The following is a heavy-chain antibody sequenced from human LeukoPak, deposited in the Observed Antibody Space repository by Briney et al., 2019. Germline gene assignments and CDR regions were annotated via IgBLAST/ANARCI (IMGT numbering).Heavy chain of an antibody. CDR3: ARYHLPSDYYGSGRYYDY. CDR2: INDNGAGT. V-gene: IGHV3-23*01. Sequence: GALRLSCAGSGFTFSSYAISWVRQAPGKGLKGGSNINDNGAGTYYADSVKGRFTISRDNSKNTLYLQMNSLRAEDTAVYYCARYHLPSDYYGSGRYYDYWGQGTLVTVSS. J-gene: IGHJ4*02. CDR1: GFTFSSYA. D-gene: IGHD3-10*01.